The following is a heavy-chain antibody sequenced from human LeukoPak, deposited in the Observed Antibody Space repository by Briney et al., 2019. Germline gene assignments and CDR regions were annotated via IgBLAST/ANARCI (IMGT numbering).Heavy chain of an antibody. Sequence: QPGGSLRLSCAASGFTVSSNYMSWVRLAPGKGLEWVSVIYSGGSTYYADSVKGRFTISRDNSKNTLYLQMNSLRAEDTAVYYCARRPYSSAFDIWGQGTMITVSS. CDR2: IYSGGST. V-gene: IGHV3-66*02. CDR3: ARRPYSSAFDI. D-gene: IGHD5-18*01. CDR1: GFTVSSNY. J-gene: IGHJ3*02.